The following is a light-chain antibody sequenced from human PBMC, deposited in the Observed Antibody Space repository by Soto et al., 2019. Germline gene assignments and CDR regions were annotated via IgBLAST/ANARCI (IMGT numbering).Light chain of an antibody. CDR3: QQYNNWPRT. V-gene: IGKV3-15*01. CDR1: QSISVN. J-gene: IGKJ1*01. Sequence: IVITQLPSTLSVSPGERATLSCRASQSISVNLAWYQQKPGQAPRLLIYGASTRATGIPARFSGSGSGTEFTLTISSLQSEDFAVYYCQQYNNWPRTFGQGSKVDIK. CDR2: GAS.